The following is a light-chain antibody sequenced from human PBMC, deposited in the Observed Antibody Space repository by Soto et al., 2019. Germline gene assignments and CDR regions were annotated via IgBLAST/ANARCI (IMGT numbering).Light chain of an antibody. CDR2: GAS. J-gene: IGKJ1*01. V-gene: IGKV3-15*01. Sequence: EIVMTQSPGTLSVSPGERATLSCRASQSITSNFAWYQQKPGQAPRLLIYGASTRATGNPARFSGSGSGTEFNLTVSSLQSEDLAVYYCQQYGSWRTGTFGQGTKVESK. CDR1: QSITSN. CDR3: QQYGSWRTGT.